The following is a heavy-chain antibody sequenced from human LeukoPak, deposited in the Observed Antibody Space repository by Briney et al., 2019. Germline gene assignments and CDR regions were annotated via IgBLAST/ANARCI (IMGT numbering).Heavy chain of an antibody. V-gene: IGHV3-23*01. CDR1: GFTFSSYA. Sequence: GGSLRLSCAASGFTFSSYAMSWVRQAPGKGLEWVSLISATAKYYVDSVNGRFTISRDMSRNTLYLQMNSLRAGDTAVYYCAKGQGSGSYPLDYWGQGTVVSVSS. J-gene: IGHJ4*02. CDR3: AKGQGSGSYPLDY. D-gene: IGHD3-16*02. CDR2: ISATAK.